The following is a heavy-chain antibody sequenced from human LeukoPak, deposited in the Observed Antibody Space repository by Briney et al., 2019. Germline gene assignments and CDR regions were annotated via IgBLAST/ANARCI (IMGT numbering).Heavy chain of an antibody. CDR1: GFTFSSYA. V-gene: IGHV3-23*01. CDR2: ISGSGGST. Sequence: PGGSLRLSXAASGFTFSSYAMSWVRQTPGKGLEWLSAISGSGGSTYYADSVKSRFTISRDNSKNTLYLQMNSLRAEDTAVYYCASTMITFGGVIARFDYWGQGTLVTVSS. D-gene: IGHD3-16*02. CDR3: ASTMITFGGVIARFDY. J-gene: IGHJ4*02.